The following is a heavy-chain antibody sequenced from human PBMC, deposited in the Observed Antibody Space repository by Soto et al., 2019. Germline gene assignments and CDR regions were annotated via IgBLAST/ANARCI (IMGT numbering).Heavy chain of an antibody. CDR3: ARDRPQYSSSWYERREDYYYGMDV. CDR1: GGTFSSYA. Sequence: SVKVSCKASGGTFSSYAISWVRQAPGQGLEWMGGIIPIFGTANYAQKFQGRVTITADESTSTAYMELSSLRSEDTAVYYCARDRPQYSSSWYERREDYYYGMDVWGQGTTVTVSS. V-gene: IGHV1-69*13. J-gene: IGHJ6*02. D-gene: IGHD6-13*01. CDR2: IIPIFGTA.